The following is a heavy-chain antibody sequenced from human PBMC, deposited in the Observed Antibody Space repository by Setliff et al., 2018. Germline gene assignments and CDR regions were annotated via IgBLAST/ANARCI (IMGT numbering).Heavy chain of an antibody. Sequence: SETLSLTCTVSGGSISSYYWSWIRQPPGKGLQWIGNIYYTGSTCSDPSLKSRVAISIDTSKNQFSLKVNSVTAADTAIYYCARGLNSVSWTFAYWGQGSLVTVSS. CDR1: GGSISSYY. D-gene: IGHD2-15*01. J-gene: IGHJ4*02. CDR2: IYYTGST. V-gene: IGHV4-59*08. CDR3: ARGLNSVSWTFAY.